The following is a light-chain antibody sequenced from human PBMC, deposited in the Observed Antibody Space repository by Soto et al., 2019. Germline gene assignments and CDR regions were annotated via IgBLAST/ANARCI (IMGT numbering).Light chain of an antibody. V-gene: IGKV1-39*01. Sequence: DIQMTQSPSPLSASVGDRVTITCRASQSINSYLNWYQQEPGKAPKFLIYAASSLQSGVPSRFSGSGSGTDFTLTISSLQPEDFATYYCQQSYSTPITFGQGTRLEIK. CDR3: QQSYSTPIT. CDR1: QSINSY. J-gene: IGKJ5*01. CDR2: AAS.